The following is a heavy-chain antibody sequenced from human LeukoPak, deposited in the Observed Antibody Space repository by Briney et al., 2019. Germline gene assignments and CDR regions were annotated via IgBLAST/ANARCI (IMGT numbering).Heavy chain of an antibody. CDR2: IRSDGSTT. D-gene: IGHD3-22*01. CDR1: GVTFSTYS. Sequence: GGSLRLSCAASGVTFSTYSMHWVRQAPGKGLQWVSHIRSDGSTTYCADSVKGRFTISRDNSKNTLYLQMISLRAEDTAVYYCVKDHDYYELDSWGQGTLVTVSS. J-gene: IGHJ4*02. V-gene: IGHV3-30*02. CDR3: VKDHDYYELDS.